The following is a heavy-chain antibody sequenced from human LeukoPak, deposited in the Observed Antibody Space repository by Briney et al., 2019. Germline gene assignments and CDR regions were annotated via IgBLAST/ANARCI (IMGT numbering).Heavy chain of an antibody. Sequence: GGSLRLSCAASGFTVSSKYMSWVRQAPGKGLEWVSYISSSGSAIYYADSVKGRFTISRDNAKNSLYLQMNSLRAEDTAVYYCAELGITMIGGVWGKGTTVTISS. CDR2: ISSSGSAI. J-gene: IGHJ6*04. CDR3: AELGITMIGGV. D-gene: IGHD3-10*02. CDR1: GFTVSSKY. V-gene: IGHV3-48*03.